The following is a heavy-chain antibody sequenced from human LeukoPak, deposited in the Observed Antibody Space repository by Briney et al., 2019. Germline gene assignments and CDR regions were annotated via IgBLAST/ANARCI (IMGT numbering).Heavy chain of an antibody. CDR2: TYSGGST. D-gene: IGHD3-22*01. J-gene: IGHJ4*02. V-gene: IGHV3-53*01. Sequence: GGSLRLSCAASGFTVSNSYMSWVRQAPGKGLEWVSVTYSGGSTYYADSVKGRFTISRDNSKNTLYLQMNSLRAEDTAVYYCAKGDITMIPDWGQGTLVTVSS. CDR3: AKGDITMIPD. CDR1: GFTVSNSY.